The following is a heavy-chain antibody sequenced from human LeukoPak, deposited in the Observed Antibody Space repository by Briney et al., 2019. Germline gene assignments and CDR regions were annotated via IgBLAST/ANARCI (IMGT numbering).Heavy chain of an antibody. J-gene: IGHJ6*04. V-gene: IGHV3-9*01. Sequence: GGSLRLSCAASGFTFDDYAMHWVRQAPGKGLEWVSGISWNSGSIGYADSVKGRFTISRDNAKNSLYLQMNSLRAEDTAVYYCARDHEHLWYYDFWSGYPGDVWGKGTTVTVSS. CDR1: GFTFDDYA. CDR3: ARDHEHLWYYDFWSGYPGDV. D-gene: IGHD3-3*01. CDR2: ISWNSGSI.